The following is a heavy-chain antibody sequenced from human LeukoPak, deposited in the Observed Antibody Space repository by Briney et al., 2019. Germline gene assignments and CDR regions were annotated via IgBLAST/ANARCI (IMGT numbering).Heavy chain of an antibody. D-gene: IGHD6-13*01. J-gene: IGHJ4*02. CDR1: GYAFTSYA. CDR2: INAGNGNT. Sequence: ASVKVSCKASGYAFTSYAMHWVRPAPGERLEWMGWINAGNGNTKYSQEFQGRVTITRDTSASTAYMELSSLRAEDTAVYYCARGGSSSSWYWVYWGQGTLVTVSS. CDR3: ARGGSSSSWYWVY. V-gene: IGHV1-3*03.